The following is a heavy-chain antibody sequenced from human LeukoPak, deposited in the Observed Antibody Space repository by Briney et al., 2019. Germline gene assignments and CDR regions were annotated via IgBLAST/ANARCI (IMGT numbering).Heavy chain of an antibody. V-gene: IGHV1-18*01. CDR1: GYTFTSYG. Sequence: ASVKVSCKASGYTFTSYGISWVRQAPGQGLEWMGWISAYNGNTNYAQKFQGRVTMTRDTSISTAYMELSRLRSDDTAVYYCATTSSSSPRNWFDPWGQGTLVTVSS. CDR3: ATTSSSSPRNWFDP. CDR2: ISAYNGNT. D-gene: IGHD6-13*01. J-gene: IGHJ5*02.